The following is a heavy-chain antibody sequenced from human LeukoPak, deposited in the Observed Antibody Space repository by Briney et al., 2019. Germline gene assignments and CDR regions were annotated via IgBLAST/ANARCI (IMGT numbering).Heavy chain of an antibody. CDR3: VRGPARGYYDGSGYDFDY. Sequence: PGGSLRLSCAASGFTFRNYGMHWVRQAPGKGLEWVTFIHDDGIDSYYGNSVKGRFSVSRDNSKSIFYLEMSSLRTDDTAVYYCVRGPARGYYDGSGYDFDYGGQGTLVTVSS. CDR2: IHDDGIDS. CDR1: GFTFRNYG. D-gene: IGHD3-22*01. J-gene: IGHJ4*02. V-gene: IGHV3-30*02.